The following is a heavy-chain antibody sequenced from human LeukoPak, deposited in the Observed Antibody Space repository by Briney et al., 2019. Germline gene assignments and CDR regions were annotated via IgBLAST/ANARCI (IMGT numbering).Heavy chain of an antibody. Sequence: SETLSLTCAVYGGSFSGYYWSWIRQPPGKGLEWIGEINHSGSTNYNPSLKSRVTISVDTSKNQFSLKLSSVTAADTAVYYCARPLAGPFDYWGQGTLVTVSS. CDR1: GGSFSGYY. CDR3: ARPLAGPFDY. D-gene: IGHD6-19*01. V-gene: IGHV4-34*01. CDR2: INHSGST. J-gene: IGHJ4*02.